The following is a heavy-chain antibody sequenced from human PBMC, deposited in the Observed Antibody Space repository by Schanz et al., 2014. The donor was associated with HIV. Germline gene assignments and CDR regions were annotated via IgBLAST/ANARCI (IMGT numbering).Heavy chain of an antibody. V-gene: IGHV1-46*03. J-gene: IGHJ4*02. D-gene: IGHD5-18*01. CDR2: INPSGGST. CDR3: AGTPMITGAFDH. CDR1: GYIFTGHL. Sequence: QVQLVQSGAEVTEPGASVKVSCKPYGYIFTGHLMHWVRQAPGQGLEWMGVINPSGGSTTYTQKFQGRVTMTRDTATSTVYMEMSSLRSEDTAVYYCAGTPMITGAFDHWGQGNLVTVSS.